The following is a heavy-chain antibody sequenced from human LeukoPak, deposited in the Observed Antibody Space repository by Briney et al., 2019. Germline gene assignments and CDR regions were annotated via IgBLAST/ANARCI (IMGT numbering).Heavy chain of an antibody. D-gene: IGHD2-2*01. CDR1: GYTFTSYC. J-gene: IGHJ4*02. CDR3: ARGGSSTTCDY. CDR2: ISAYNGYT. Sequence: ASVKVSCKASGYTFTSYCITWVRQAPGQGLEWMGWISAYNGYTNYAQKLQGRVTMTTDTSTSTAYMELKTLRSDDTVVYFCARGGSSTTCDYWGQGTLVTVSS. V-gene: IGHV1-18*01.